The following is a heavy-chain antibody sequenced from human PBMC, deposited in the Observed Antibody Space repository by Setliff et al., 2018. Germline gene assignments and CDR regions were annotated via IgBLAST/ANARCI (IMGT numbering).Heavy chain of an antibody. CDR1: SGSISYNNW. V-gene: IGHV4-4*02. CDR3: ARLKYYDSGTYWGSWDYYSSMDV. D-gene: IGHD3-22*01. CDR2: IYHTEST. Sequence: PSETLSLTCAVSSGSISYNNWWTWVRQPPGKGLEWIGEIYHTESTNYNPSLKSRVTISLDKSKNQFSLELSSVTAADTAVYYCARLKYYDSGTYWGSWDYYSSMDVWGKGTTVTVSS. J-gene: IGHJ6*04.